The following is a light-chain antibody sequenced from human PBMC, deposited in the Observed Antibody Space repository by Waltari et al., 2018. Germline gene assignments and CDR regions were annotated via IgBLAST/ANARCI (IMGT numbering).Light chain of an antibody. Sequence: SYELTQPSSVSVSPGQTARITCSGALLPKKYTRLLQPKPGQTPVLVIYKDNERPSGIPERFSGSSSGTTVTLTIAGAQVEDEADYYCYSAADNNWVFGGGTKLTVL. CDR2: KDN. CDR1: LLPKKY. CDR3: YSAADNNWV. J-gene: IGLJ3*02. V-gene: IGLV3-27*01.